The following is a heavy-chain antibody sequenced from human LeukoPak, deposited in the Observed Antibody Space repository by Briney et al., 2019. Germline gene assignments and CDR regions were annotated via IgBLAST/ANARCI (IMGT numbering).Heavy chain of an antibody. CDR1: GFSFSNAW. CDR3: ASYGSGSHDY. Sequence: GGSLRLSCAASGFSFSNAWMNWVRQGPGKGLEWVGRIKTETEGGTTDYAAPVKGRFTISRDDSKNTVYLQMNSLKTEDTAVYYCASYGSGSHDYWGQGSLVTVSS. D-gene: IGHD3-10*01. CDR2: IKTETEGGTT. J-gene: IGHJ4*02. V-gene: IGHV3-15*01.